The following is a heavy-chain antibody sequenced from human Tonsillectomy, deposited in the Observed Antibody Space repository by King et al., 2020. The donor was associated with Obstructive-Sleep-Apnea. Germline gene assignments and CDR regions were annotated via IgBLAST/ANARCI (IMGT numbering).Heavy chain of an antibody. D-gene: IGHD6-13*01. CDR1: GFTFSCYS. J-gene: IGHJ6*02. CDR2: IISSSSYI. Sequence: VQLVESGGGLVKPGGSLRLSCAASGFTFSCYSMNLVRQAPGKGLDWVSSIISSSSYIYSAVLVKGRFTISRDNAKNSLYLQMNSLRAEDTAVYYCARDRGAAGYYYYGMDVWGQGTTVTVSS. CDR3: ARDRGAAGYYYYGMDV. V-gene: IGHV3-21*01.